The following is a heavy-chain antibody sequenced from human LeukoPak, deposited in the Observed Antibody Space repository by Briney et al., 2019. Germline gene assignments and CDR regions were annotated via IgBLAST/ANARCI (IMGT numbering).Heavy chain of an antibody. Sequence: SETLSLTCTVSGDSMSNGGYFWSWIRQHPGKGLEWIGYIYYTGSTTYNPSLQSRVTISVDTSKNQFSLKLSSVTAADTAVYYCARDNRFLYAFDIWGQGTMVTVSS. CDR1: GDSMSNGGYF. CDR3: ARDNRFLYAFDI. CDR2: IYYTGST. V-gene: IGHV4-31*03. D-gene: IGHD1-14*01. J-gene: IGHJ3*02.